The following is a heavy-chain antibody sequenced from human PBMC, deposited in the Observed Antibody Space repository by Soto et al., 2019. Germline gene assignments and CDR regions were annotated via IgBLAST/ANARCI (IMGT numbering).Heavy chain of an antibody. CDR2: INAGNGNT. J-gene: IGHJ4*02. D-gene: IGHD3-3*01. CDR3: ARGITIFGVAIPYYFDY. V-gene: IGHV1-3*01. Sequence: ASLKVSCKASGYTFTSYAMHWVRQAPGQRLEWMGWINAGNGNTKYSQKFQGRVTITRDTSASTAYMELSSLRSEDTAVYYCARGITIFGVAIPYYFDYWGQGTLVTVSS. CDR1: GYTFTSYA.